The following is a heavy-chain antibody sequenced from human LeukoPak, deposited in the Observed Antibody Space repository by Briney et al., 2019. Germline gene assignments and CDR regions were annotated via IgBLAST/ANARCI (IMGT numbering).Heavy chain of an antibody. CDR2: ISSSSSYI. V-gene: IGHV3-21*01. Sequence: TPGGSLRLSCAASGFTFSSYSMTWVRQAPGKGLEWVSSISSSSSYIYYADSVKGRFTISRDNAKNSLYLQMNSLRAEDTAVYYCASWGPVAPNWFDPWGQGTLVTVSS. J-gene: IGHJ5*02. CDR1: GFTFSSYS. D-gene: IGHD7-27*01. CDR3: ASWGPVAPNWFDP.